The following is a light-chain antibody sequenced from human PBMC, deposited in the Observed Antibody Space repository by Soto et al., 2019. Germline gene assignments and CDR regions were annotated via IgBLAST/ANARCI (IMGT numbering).Light chain of an antibody. CDR1: SSDVGGYNY. J-gene: IGLJ1*01. CDR3: SSYTSSSPYV. V-gene: IGLV2-14*01. CDR2: DVS. Sequence: LTQPASVSGSLGQSITISCTGTSSDVGGYNYVSWYQQHPGKAPKLMIYDVSNRPSGVSNRFSGSKSGNTASLTISGLQAEDEADYYCSSYTSSSPYVFGTGTKVTVL.